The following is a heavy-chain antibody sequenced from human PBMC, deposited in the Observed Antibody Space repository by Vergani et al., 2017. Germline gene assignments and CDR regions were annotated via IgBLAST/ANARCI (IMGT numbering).Heavy chain of an antibody. CDR1: GYTFTGYY. D-gene: IGHD2-2*01. V-gene: IGHV1-2*02. Sequence: QVQLVQSGAEVKKPGASVKVSCKASGYTFTGYYMHWVRQAPGQGLEWMGWINPNSGGTNYAQKFQGRVTMTRDTSISTAYMELSRLRSDDTAVYYCARERRYCSSTSCYAPVFYYYYYMDVWGKGTTVTVSS. CDR3: ARERRYCSSTSCYAPVFYYYYYMDV. J-gene: IGHJ6*03. CDR2: INPNSGGT.